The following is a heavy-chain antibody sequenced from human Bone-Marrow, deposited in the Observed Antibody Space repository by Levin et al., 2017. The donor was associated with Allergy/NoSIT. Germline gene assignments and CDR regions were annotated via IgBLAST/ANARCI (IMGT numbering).Heavy chain of an antibody. CDR3: ARNGQRWIAVAATGYFDY. D-gene: IGHD6-19*01. J-gene: IGHJ4*02. V-gene: IGHV3-30-3*01. CDR2: ISYDGNNE. CDR1: RFTFASFA. Sequence: PGGSLRLSCAASRFTFASFAMHWVRQAPGKGLEWVATISYDGNNEYYADSVKGRFTISRDNSKNTLYLQMNSLRTEDTSLYYCARNGQRWIAVAATGYFDYWGQGTLVTVSS.